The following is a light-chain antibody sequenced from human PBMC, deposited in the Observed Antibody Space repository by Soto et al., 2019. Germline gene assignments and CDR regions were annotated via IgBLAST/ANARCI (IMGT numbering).Light chain of an antibody. CDR3: QTWDSSTAV. J-gene: IGLJ2*01. CDR1: KLGNKY. Sequence: SYELTQPPSVSVSPGQTASITCSGDKLGNKYARWYQQKAGQSPVLVIYQDTKRPSGIPERFSGSNSGNTATLTISGTQAMDEADYHCQTWDSSTAVFGGGNKLTVL. CDR2: QDT. V-gene: IGLV3-1*01.